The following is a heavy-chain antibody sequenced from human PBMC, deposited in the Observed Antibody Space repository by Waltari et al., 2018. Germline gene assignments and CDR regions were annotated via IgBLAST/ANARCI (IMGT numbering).Heavy chain of an antibody. CDR1: GYTFIYYR. J-gene: IGHJ3*02. V-gene: IGHV1-18*01. CDR2: IIAYHGNT. Sequence: QVQLVQSGAEVKKPGASVKVSCKASGYTFIYYRLSWVRQAPGQGLEWMGWIIAYHGNTHYAQNFQDRVTMTTDTSTSTAYMELRSLRSDDTAVYYCAGVPYYYDTSGPFDIWGQGTMVTVSS. CDR3: AGVPYYYDTSGPFDI. D-gene: IGHD3-22*01.